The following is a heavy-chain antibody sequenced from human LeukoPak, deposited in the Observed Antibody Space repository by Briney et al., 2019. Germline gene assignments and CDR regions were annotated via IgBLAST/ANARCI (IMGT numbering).Heavy chain of an antibody. V-gene: IGHV3-30*02. Sequence: GGSLRLSCVISGFTLSHFGIHWVRQAPGKGLDWVAFIHLNGSNKNYADSVKGRFTVSRDNSKNTVYLQMSSLRGDETAMYYCVRGDSVDYWGQGTLVAVSA. CDR1: GFTLSHFG. CDR3: VRGDSVDY. J-gene: IGHJ4*02. CDR2: IHLNGSNK. D-gene: IGHD3-16*01.